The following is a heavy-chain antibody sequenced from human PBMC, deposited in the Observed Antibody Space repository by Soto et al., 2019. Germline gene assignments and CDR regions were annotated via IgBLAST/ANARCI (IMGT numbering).Heavy chain of an antibody. CDR2: ISYDGSNK. CDR3: ARDNQYPLPSDV. D-gene: IGHD2-2*01. CDR1: GVTFNRYA. Sequence: QAQLVESGGGMVQPGRSLRLSCVASGVTFNRYAMHWVRQAPGKGLEWVAVISYDGSNKYYADSVKGRFTISRDNSNNTLYLPMNTLKAEDSAVYYCARDNQYPLPSDVWGQGTTVTVS. J-gene: IGHJ6*02. V-gene: IGHV3-30*04.